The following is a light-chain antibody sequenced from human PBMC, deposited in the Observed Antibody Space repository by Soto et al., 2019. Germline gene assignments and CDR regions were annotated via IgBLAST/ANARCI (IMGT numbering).Light chain of an antibody. Sequence: EIVLTQSPGTLPLSPGERATLSCRASQSVSSSYLVWYQQKPGQAPRPLIYGASTRATGIPDRFSGSGSGTDFNLTISRLEHEDFEVYYCQQYSSSPFTFGQGTKLQIK. V-gene: IGKV3-20*01. CDR2: GAS. CDR1: QSVSSSY. J-gene: IGKJ2*01. CDR3: QQYSSSPFT.